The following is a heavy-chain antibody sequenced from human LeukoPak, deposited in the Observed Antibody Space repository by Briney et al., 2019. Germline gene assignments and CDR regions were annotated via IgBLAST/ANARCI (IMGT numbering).Heavy chain of an antibody. CDR3: AREVGATDY. CDR2: ILPSDGYT. CDR1: GYIFTNYY. J-gene: IGHJ4*02. V-gene: IGHV1-46*01. D-gene: IGHD1-26*01. Sequence: ASVKVSCKTSGYIFTNYYIHWVQQAPGQGLEWMGIILPSDGYTTYAQKFQGRVTMTRDTSTNTVYMELSSLRSEDTAVYYCAREVGATDYWGQGTLVTVSS.